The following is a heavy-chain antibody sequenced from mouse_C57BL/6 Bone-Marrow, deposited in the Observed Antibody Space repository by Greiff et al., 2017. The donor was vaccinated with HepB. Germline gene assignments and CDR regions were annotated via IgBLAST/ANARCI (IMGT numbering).Heavy chain of an antibody. CDR1: GYSFTSYY. V-gene: IGHV1-66*01. J-gene: IGHJ3*01. CDR3: ARDGYYLAWFAY. D-gene: IGHD2-3*01. Sequence: QVQLQQSGPELVKPGASVKISCKASGYSFTSYYIHWVKQRPGQGLEWIGWIYPGSGNTKYNEKFKGKATLTADTSSSPAYMQLSSLTSEDSAVYYCARDGYYLAWFAYWGQGTLVTVSA. CDR2: IYPGSGNT.